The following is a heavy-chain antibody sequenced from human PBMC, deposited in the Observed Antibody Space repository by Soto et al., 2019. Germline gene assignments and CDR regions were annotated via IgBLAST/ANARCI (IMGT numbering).Heavy chain of an antibody. CDR2: ISGSGGST. D-gene: IGHD4-17*01. Sequence: GGSLRLSCAASGFTFSSYAMSWVRQAPGKGLEWVSAISGSGGSTYYADSVKGRFTISRDNSKNTLYLQMNSLRAEDTAVYYCAKGPYGDAYYYYGMDVWGQGTTVTVSS. CDR1: GFTFSSYA. V-gene: IGHV3-23*01. CDR3: AKGPYGDAYYYYGMDV. J-gene: IGHJ6*02.